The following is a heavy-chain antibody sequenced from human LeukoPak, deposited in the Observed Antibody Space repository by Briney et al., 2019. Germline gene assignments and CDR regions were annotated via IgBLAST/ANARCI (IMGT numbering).Heavy chain of an antibody. CDR3: ARATHCSSATCYRPFDY. CDR2: IYHSGRT. CDR1: GYSTSSGYY. V-gene: IGHV4-38-2*02. J-gene: IGHJ4*02. Sequence: SETLSLTCTVSGYSTSSGYYWGWIRQPPGKGLEWIGSIYHSGRTNYNPSLKSRVTLSVDTSKSQFSLKLTSVTAADTAVYYCARATHCSSATCYRPFDYWGQGTLVTVSS. D-gene: IGHD2-2*02.